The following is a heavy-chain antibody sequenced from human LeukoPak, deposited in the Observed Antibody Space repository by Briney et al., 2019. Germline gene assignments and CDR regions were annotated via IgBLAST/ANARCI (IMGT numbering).Heavy chain of an antibody. Sequence: GGSLRLSCAASGFTFSSYAMSWVRQAPGKGLEWVSAISGSGGSTYYADSVKGRFTISRDNSKNTLYLQMNSLRAEDTAVYYCAKDPPGFSPYPIIMTAYFDYWGQGTLVTVSS. CDR2: ISGSGGST. J-gene: IGHJ4*02. V-gene: IGHV3-23*01. D-gene: IGHD3-3*01. CDR1: GFTFSSYA. CDR3: AKDPPGFSPYPIIMTAYFDY.